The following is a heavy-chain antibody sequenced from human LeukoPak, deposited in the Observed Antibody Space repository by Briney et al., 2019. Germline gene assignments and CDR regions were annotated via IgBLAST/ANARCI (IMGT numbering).Heavy chain of an antibody. D-gene: IGHD4-17*01. V-gene: IGHV3-23*01. CDR3: ARDNGDSSDY. CDR2: ISGSGGST. CDR1: GFTFNSYS. J-gene: IGHJ4*02. Sequence: GGSLRLSCAASGFTFNSYSMSWVRQAPGKGLEWVSLISGSGGSTYYADSVKGRFTISRDNAKNSLYLHMNSLRAEDTAVYYCARDNGDSSDYWGQGTLVTVSS.